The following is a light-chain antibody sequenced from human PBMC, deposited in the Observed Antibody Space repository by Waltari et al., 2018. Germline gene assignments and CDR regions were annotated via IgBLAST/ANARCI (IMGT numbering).Light chain of an antibody. V-gene: IGKV3-11*01. CDR3: QQHTDWPLT. CDR2: GAS. J-gene: IGKJ4*01. Sequence: EIVLTQSPATLSLSPGERATLSCRASQSVGSNLAWYQQKPGLTPRLVIYGASNRATGIPDRFSASGSGTDFTRTISSLEPDDFAVYYCQQHTDWPLTFGGGTKVEI. CDR1: QSVGSN.